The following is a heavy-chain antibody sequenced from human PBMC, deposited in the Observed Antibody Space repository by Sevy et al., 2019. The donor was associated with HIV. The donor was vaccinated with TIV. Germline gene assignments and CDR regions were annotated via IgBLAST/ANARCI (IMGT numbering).Heavy chain of an antibody. CDR2: ITWNSGTM. Sequence: GGSLRLSCAASGFTFDDYAMHWVRQAPGKGLEWVAGITWNSGTMGYADSVKGRFTISRDNAKNSLYLQMDSLRAVDTALYYCAKDNVGYSSGWFFYFDFWGQGTLVTVSS. V-gene: IGHV3-9*01. CDR3: AKDNVGYSSGWFFYFDF. CDR1: GFTFDDYA. D-gene: IGHD6-13*01. J-gene: IGHJ4*02.